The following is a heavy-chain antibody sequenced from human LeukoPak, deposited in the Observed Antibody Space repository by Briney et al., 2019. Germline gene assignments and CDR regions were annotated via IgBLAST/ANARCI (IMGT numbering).Heavy chain of an antibody. V-gene: IGHV4-4*02. D-gene: IGHD2-21*01. CDR3: AREGGGGDDYSWFDP. CDR1: GGSISSSNW. CDR2: IYLRGNT. Sequence: SGTLSLTCAISGGSISSSNWWTWVRQPPGKGLEWVGEIYLRGNTNYNPSLESRATISVDESKTQLSLRLESVTAADTAVYYCAREGGGGDDYSWFDPWGQGTLVTVSS. J-gene: IGHJ5*02.